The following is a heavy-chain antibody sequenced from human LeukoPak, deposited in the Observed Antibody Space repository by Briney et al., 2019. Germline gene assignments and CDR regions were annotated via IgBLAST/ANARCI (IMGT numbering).Heavy chain of an antibody. Sequence: GGSLRLSCAASGFTFSIYSIDWVRQAPGKGLMWVSRINSDGSVTTYADSVKGRFTISRDNAKNTLYLQMNSLRTEDTAVYYCTRGGHTSGWSWGQGTLLTVSS. D-gene: IGHD6-19*01. CDR3: TRGGHTSGWS. V-gene: IGHV3-74*01. J-gene: IGHJ5*02. CDR1: GFTFSIYS. CDR2: INSDGSVT.